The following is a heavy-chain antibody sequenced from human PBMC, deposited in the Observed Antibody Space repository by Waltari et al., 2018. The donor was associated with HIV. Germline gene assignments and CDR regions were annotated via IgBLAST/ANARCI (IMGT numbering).Heavy chain of an antibody. Sequence: EVQLVESGGGLVKPGGALILSCAASGFTFSTAWMSWVPQAPGKGLEWVGRIKSKTDGGTTDYAAPVKGRFTISRDDSKNTLYLQMNSLKTEDTAVYYCTTDPEAPHGMDVWGQGTTVTVSS. CDR2: IKSKTDGGTT. CDR3: TTDPEAPHGMDV. V-gene: IGHV3-15*01. J-gene: IGHJ6*02. CDR1: GFTFSTAW.